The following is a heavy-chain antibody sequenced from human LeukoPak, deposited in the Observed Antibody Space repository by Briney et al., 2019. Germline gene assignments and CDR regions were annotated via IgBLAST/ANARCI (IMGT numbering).Heavy chain of an antibody. CDR3: AADWPLDY. J-gene: IGHJ4*02. D-gene: IGHD3/OR15-3a*01. Sequence: PGGSLRLSCAASGFTFSKYTLIWVRQAPERGLQWVSAITGSGAVTYYADSVKGRFSISRDNSKNTLYLQMNSLRAEDTAVYYCAADWPLDYWGQGTLVTVSS. V-gene: IGHV3-23*01. CDR2: ITGSGAVT. CDR1: GFTFSKYT.